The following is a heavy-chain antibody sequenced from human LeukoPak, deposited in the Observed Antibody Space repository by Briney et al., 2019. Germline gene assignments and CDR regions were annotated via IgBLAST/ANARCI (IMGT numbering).Heavy chain of an antibody. D-gene: IGHD3-9*01. CDR1: GFTFSNYD. CDR2: TRGSGGST. CDR3: AKDQGDLLTGYYSYYYYYMDV. Sequence: PAESLTLTCTASGFTFSNYDMSWVRQPAGKGLEWVSRTRGSGGSTYYADSVKGRFTISRDNSKNTLFLQMNSLRAEDTAVYYCAKDQGDLLTGYYSYYYYYMDVWGKGTTVTVSS. J-gene: IGHJ6*03. V-gene: IGHV3-23*01.